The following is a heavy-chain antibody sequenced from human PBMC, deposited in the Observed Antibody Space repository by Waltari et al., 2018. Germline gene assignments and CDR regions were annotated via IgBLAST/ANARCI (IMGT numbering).Heavy chain of an antibody. CDR3: AKDVAGIFPANWFDP. J-gene: IGHJ5*02. D-gene: IGHD6-19*01. CDR2: ISGSGGST. Sequence: EVQLVESGGGLVQPGGSLRLSCAACGCTFSSYALRWVRQAPGKGLEWVSAISGSGGSTYYADSVKGRFTISRDNSKNTLYLQMNSLRAEDTAVYYCAKDVAGIFPANWFDPWGQGTLVTVSS. V-gene: IGHV3-23*04. CDR1: GCTFSSYA.